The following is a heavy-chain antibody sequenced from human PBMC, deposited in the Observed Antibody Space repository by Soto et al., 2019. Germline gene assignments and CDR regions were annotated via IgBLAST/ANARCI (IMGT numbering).Heavy chain of an antibody. CDR2: IYWDDDK. Sequence: QITLKESGPSLVKPTQTLTLTCTFSGFSLTTTGVGVVWSRQPPGKALEWLALIYWDDDKPYSPSLRRRLTVTKDTTKNQVVLKLTIVDPADKGPYVCAQVGGLEQWLYRLDHWGQGTLVTVSS. D-gene: IGHD6-19*01. CDR3: AQVGGLEQWLYRLDH. J-gene: IGHJ4*02. CDR1: GFSLTTTGVG. V-gene: IGHV2-5*02.